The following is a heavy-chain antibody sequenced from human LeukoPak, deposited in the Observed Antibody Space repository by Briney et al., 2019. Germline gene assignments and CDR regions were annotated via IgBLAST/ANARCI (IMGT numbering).Heavy chain of an antibody. CDR1: GYTFTGYY. V-gene: IGHV1-18*04. D-gene: IGHD5-18*01. CDR3: ARPLLSYSYGYEYYFDY. Sequence: ASVKVSCKASGYTFTGYYMHWVRQAPGQGLEWMGWISAYNGNTNYAQKLQGRVTMTTDTSTSTAYMELRSLRSDDTAVYYCARPLLSYSYGYEYYFDYWGQGTLVTVSS. J-gene: IGHJ4*02. CDR2: ISAYNGNT.